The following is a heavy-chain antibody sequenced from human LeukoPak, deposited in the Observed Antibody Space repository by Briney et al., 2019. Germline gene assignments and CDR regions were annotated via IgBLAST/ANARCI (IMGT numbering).Heavy chain of an antibody. CDR1: GFTFSSYA. J-gene: IGHJ6*04. CDR2: ISYDGSNK. CDR3: ASLVMDV. D-gene: IGHD2-15*01. Sequence: GGSLRLSCAASGFTFSSYAMHWVRQAPGKGLEWVAVISYDGSNKYYADSVKGRFTISRDNSKNTLYLQMNSLRAEDTAVYYCASLVMDVWGKGTTVTVSS. V-gene: IGHV3-30*04.